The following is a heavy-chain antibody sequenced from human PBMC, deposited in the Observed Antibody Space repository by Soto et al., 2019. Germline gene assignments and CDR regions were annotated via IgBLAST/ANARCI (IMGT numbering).Heavy chain of an antibody. CDR3: AKDIKYVYGGNPHFDY. Sequence: GGSLRLSCAASGFTFDDYAMHWVRQAPGKGLEWVSGISWNSGSIGYADSVKGRFTISRDNAKNSLYLQMNSLRAEDTALYYCAKDIKYVYGGNPHFDYWGQGTLVTVSS. J-gene: IGHJ4*02. CDR1: GFTFDDYA. CDR2: ISWNSGSI. D-gene: IGHD4-17*01. V-gene: IGHV3-9*01.